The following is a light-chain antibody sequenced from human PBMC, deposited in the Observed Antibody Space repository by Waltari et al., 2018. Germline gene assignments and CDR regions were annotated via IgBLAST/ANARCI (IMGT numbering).Light chain of an antibody. CDR3: QQRSQWPPLFT. J-gene: IGKJ3*01. CDR2: DAS. V-gene: IGKV3-11*01. CDR1: QSVNSD. Sequence: IVLPQSPATLSLSPGDRATLSCRASQSVNSDLAWYQQKPGQAPRLLIYDASNRASGIPARFSGSGSGTDFTLTISTLEPEDFAVYYCQQRSQWPPLFTFGPGTKVDIK.